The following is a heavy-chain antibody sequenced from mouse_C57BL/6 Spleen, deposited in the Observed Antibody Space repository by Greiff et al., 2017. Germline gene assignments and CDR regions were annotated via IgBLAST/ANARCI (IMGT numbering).Heavy chain of an antibody. Sequence: EVKLVESGEGLVKPGGSLKLSCAASGFTFSSYAMSWVRQTPEKRLEWVAYISSGGDYIYYADTVKGRFTISRDNARNTLYLQMSSLKSEDTAMYYCTRDPGYLYYFDYWGQGTTLTVSS. J-gene: IGHJ2*01. CDR3: TRDPGYLYYFDY. V-gene: IGHV5-9-1*02. D-gene: IGHD2-2*01. CDR2: ISSGGDYI. CDR1: GFTFSSYA.